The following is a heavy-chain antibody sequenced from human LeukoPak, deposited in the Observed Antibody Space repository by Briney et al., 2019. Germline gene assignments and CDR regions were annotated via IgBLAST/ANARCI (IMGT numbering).Heavy chain of an antibody. CDR3: AKARITIYARGNWFDP. CDR1: GFTFSSYA. V-gene: IGHV3-23*01. Sequence: GGSLRLSCAASGFTFSSYAMCWVRQAPGKGLEWVSAISGSGGSTYYADSVKGRFTISRDNSKNTLYLQMNSLRAEDTAVYYCAKARITIYARGNWFDPWGQGTLVTVSS. J-gene: IGHJ5*02. CDR2: ISGSGGST. D-gene: IGHD3-9*01.